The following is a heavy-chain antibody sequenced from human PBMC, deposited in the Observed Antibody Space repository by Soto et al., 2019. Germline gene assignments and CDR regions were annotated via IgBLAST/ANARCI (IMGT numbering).Heavy chain of an antibody. J-gene: IGHJ3*01. CDR2: IYWDDDK. V-gene: IGHV2-5*02. D-gene: IGHD3-10*01. CDR1: GFSLSSDGVG. CDR3: ALGYGGTIWPNDAFDV. Sequence: QITLKESGPTLVKPTQTLTLTCTVSGFSLSSDGVGVAWIRQPPGKALEWLALIYWDDDKRYSPSLKTRLTTSKDTSKNPVVLTMTSMDPVETATYYCALGYGGTIWPNDAFDVWGQGPVVTVSS.